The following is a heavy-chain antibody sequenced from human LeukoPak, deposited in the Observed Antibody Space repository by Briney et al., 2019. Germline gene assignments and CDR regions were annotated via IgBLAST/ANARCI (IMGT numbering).Heavy chain of an antibody. CDR3: ARDRRDGYSYLFDY. J-gene: IGHJ4*02. D-gene: IGHD5-24*01. CDR2: ISYSGST. V-gene: IGHV4-59*01. CDR1: GGSISSYY. Sequence: SETLSLTCTVSGGSISSYYWSWIRQPPGKGLEWIGYISYSGSTNYNPSLKSRVTISLDTSKNQFSLTLSSVTTADTAVYYCARDRRDGYSYLFDYWGQGTLVTVSS.